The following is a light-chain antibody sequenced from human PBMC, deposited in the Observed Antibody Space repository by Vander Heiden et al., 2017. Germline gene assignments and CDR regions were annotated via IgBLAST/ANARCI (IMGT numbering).Light chain of an antibody. Sequence: QSVLTQPPSASGAPGQRVTLPSSGGSSKIGSNTVNWYQQLPETAPNLLIYSNKKRHSGGPERFSGSKYGTAAALAISGRQAEEEADYYCAAWDDSRNGWVFGGGTKLTGL. CDR3: AAWDDSRNGWV. J-gene: IGLJ3*02. V-gene: IGLV1-44*01. CDR2: SNK. CDR1: SSKIGSNT.